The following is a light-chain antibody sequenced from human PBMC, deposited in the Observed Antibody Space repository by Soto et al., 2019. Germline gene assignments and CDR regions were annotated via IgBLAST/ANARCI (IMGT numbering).Light chain of an antibody. CDR2: LGS. CDR1: QSLLNSNGYNY. J-gene: IGKJ4*01. Sequence: DIVMTQSPLSLPVTPGEPASISCRFSQSLLNSNGYNYLDWYLQKPGQSPQLLIYLGSNRATGVPERFSGSGSGTDFTLNISRVEAEDVGVYYCMQALQTHLTFGGGTKMEIK. CDR3: MQALQTHLT. V-gene: IGKV2-28*01.